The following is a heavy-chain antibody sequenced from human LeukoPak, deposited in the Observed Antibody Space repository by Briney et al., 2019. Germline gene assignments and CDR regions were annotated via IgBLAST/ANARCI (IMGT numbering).Heavy chain of an antibody. CDR1: GFTFSIYA. CDR2: FSGTSDNT. CDR3: AKRVSRPQYFFDY. D-gene: IGHD6-19*01. Sequence: GGSLRLSCVPSGFTFSIYAISWVRQAPGKRLEWVSTFSGTSDNTYYADSVKGRFTISRDNSKNTLYLQMHSLRAEDTAVYYCAKRVSRPQYFFDYSGQGTLVTVSS. V-gene: IGHV3-23*01. J-gene: IGHJ4*02.